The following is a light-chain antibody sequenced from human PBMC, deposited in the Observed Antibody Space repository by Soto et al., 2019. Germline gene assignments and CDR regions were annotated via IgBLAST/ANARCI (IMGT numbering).Light chain of an antibody. J-gene: IGLJ1*01. V-gene: IGLV2-14*03. Sequence: QSALTQPASVSGSPGQSITISCTGTSSDIGSYNYASWYQQHPGKAPKLIIYDVSNRPSGVSDRFSGSKSGNTASLTISGLQAFVVADSDCNAILITCTYVFVTGTIVTV. CDR2: DVS. CDR3: NAILITCTYV. CDR1: SSDIGSYNY.